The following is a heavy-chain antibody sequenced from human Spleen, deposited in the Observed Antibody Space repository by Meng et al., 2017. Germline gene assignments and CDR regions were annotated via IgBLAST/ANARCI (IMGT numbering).Heavy chain of an antibody. J-gene: IGHJ5*02. CDR2: INHSGGT. CDR3: ARGWKETSSIAARRNGFDP. D-gene: IGHD6-6*01. Sequence: QGQRQRWGAGLLKPSETLSLTCAVYGGSFRGYYWNWIRQPPGKGLEWIGEINHSGGTNYNPSLKSRVTISVDTSKNQFSLKLSSVTAADTAVYYCARGWKETSSIAARRNGFDPWGQGTLVTVSS. V-gene: IGHV4-34*01. CDR1: GGSFRGYY.